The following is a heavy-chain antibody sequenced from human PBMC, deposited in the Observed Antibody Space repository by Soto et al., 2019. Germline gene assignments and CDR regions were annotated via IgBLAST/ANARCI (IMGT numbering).Heavy chain of an antibody. CDR3: ARHSYGSGSYLSLDY. Sequence: QVQLQESGPGLVKPSQTLSRTCTVSGGSISSGGYYWSWIGQYPGKGLEWIGYIYYSGSTYYNPSLKSRVTISVDTSKNQFSLKLSTLTAADTAVYYCARHSYGSGSYLSLDYWGQGTLVTVSS. D-gene: IGHD3-10*01. V-gene: IGHV4-31*03. CDR1: GGSISSGGYY. CDR2: IYYSGST. J-gene: IGHJ4*02.